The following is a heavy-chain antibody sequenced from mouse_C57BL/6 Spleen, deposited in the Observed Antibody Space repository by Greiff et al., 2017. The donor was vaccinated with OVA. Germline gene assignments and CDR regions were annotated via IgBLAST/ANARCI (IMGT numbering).Heavy chain of an antibody. D-gene: IGHD4-1*01. J-gene: IGHJ4*01. CDR2: IRNKANNHAT. Sequence: EVKVVESGGGLVQPGGSMKLSCAASGFTFSDAWMDWVRQSPEKGLEWVAEIRNKANNHATYYAESVKGRFTISRDDSKSSVYLQMNSLRAEDTGIYYCTRRLGRPYYYAMDYWGQGTSVTVSS. CDR1: GFTFSDAW. V-gene: IGHV6-6*01. CDR3: TRRLGRPYYYAMDY.